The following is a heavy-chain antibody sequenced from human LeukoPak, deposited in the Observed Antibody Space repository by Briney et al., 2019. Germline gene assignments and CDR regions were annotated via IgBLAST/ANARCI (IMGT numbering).Heavy chain of an antibody. J-gene: IGHJ4*02. V-gene: IGHV1-2*02. D-gene: IGHD3-9*01. CDR3: SRGEPGERYVYYLLPGY. CDR2: INPNSGGT. Sequence: ASVKVSCKASGYTFTGYYMHWVRQAPGQGLEGMGWINPNSGGTNYAQKFQARVTITRNTTISSAYMELRRLSSDDTAVNYCSRGEPGERYVYYLLPGYWGQGTLVTVSS. CDR1: GYTFTGYY.